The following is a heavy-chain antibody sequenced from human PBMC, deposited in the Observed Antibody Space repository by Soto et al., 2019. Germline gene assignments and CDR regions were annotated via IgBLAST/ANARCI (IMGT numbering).Heavy chain of an antibody. CDR3: ARAPRRRRLLWFGELAPHYYYGMDV. V-gene: IGHV4-30-2*01. J-gene: IGHJ6*02. CDR1: GDSINSDGRS. CDR2: IYQTGTT. Sequence: SETLSLTYAVSGDSINSDGRSWSWIRQPPGEALEWIGYIYQTGTTQYNPSLSSRVSISVDRSKNQFSLKLSSVTAADTAVYYCARAPRRRRLLWFGELAPHYYYGMDVWGLGTTVTVSS. D-gene: IGHD3-10*01.